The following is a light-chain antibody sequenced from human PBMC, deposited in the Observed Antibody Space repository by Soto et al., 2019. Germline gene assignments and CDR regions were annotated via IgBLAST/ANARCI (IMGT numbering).Light chain of an antibody. V-gene: IGKV1-27*01. Sequence: IQMPQSPSTLSASVGDRVTITCRASHSINNWLAWYQQKPGQVPKLLMYAASTLHSGVPSRFSGSRSGTDFTLTISSLQPEDVATYYCQKYNSAPQTFGQGTKVDIK. J-gene: IGKJ1*01. CDR1: HSINNW. CDR2: AAS. CDR3: QKYNSAPQT.